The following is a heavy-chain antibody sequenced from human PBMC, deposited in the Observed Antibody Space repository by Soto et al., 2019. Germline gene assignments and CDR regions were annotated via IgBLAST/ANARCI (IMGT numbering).Heavy chain of an antibody. CDR3: ASYSTSWAVGYYYGMDV. CDR2: ISYDGSDK. J-gene: IGHJ6*02. Sequence: GSLRLSCAASGFTFSSYAMHWVRQAPGKGLEWVALISYDGSDKDYADSVKGRFTISRDNSRNTLFLQMNSLRAEDTAVYYCASYSTSWAVGYYYGMDVWGQGTTVTVSS. CDR1: GFTFSSYA. V-gene: IGHV3-30-3*01. D-gene: IGHD2-2*01.